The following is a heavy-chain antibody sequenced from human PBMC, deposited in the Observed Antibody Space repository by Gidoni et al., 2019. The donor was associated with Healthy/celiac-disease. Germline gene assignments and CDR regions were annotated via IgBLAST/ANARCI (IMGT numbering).Heavy chain of an antibody. V-gene: IGHV3-64D*06. CDR2: ISSNGGST. CDR3: VKDRYYGSGSYLFDY. J-gene: IGHJ4*02. Sequence: EVQLVESGGGLVQPGGSLRLSCSASGFTFSSYAMHWVRQAPGKGLEYVSAISSNGGSTYYADSVKGRFTISRDNSKNTLYLQMSSLRAEDTAVYYCVKDRYYGSGSYLFDYWGQGTLVTVSS. CDR1: GFTFSSYA. D-gene: IGHD3-10*01.